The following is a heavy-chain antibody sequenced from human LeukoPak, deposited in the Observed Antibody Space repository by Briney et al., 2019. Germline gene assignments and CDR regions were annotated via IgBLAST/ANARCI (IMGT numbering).Heavy chain of an antibody. D-gene: IGHD1-14*01. CDR1: GDSISNYY. V-gene: IGHV4-59*01. J-gene: IGHJ5*02. CDR2: IYYSGST. CDR3: ARDMTGGGGNNWFDP. Sequence: PSETLSLTCAVSGDSISNYYWSWIRQPPGKGLEWIGYIYYSGSTNYNPSLKSRVTISVDTSKNQFSLKLSSVTAADTAVYYCARDMTGGGGNNWFDPWGQGTLVTVSS.